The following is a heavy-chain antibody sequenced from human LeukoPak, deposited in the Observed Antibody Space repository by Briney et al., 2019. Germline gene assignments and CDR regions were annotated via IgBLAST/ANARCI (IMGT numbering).Heavy chain of an antibody. CDR1: GGSINSHSYY. CDR2: VYYDGTS. CDR3: VRHISTNTGYFDS. J-gene: IGHJ4*02. Sequence: PSETLSLTCTVSGGSINSHSYYWGWIRQPPGKGLEWIGSVYYDGTSYSNPSLKSRVAVFVDTSRDQFSLDLSFATAADTALYYCVRHISTNTGYFDSCGQGTLVSVSS. V-gene: IGHV4-39*01. D-gene: IGHD5-24*01.